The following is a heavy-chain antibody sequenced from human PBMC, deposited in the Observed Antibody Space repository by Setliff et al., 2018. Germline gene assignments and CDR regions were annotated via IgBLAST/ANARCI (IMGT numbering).Heavy chain of an antibody. J-gene: IGHJ4*02. V-gene: IGHV4-38-2*01. CDR2: IYHSGST. Sequence: SETLSLTCAVSGYSISTGYYWGWIRQPPGKGLEWIGSIYHSGSTYYNPSLKSRVTISVDTSKNQFSLKLNSVTAADMAVYYCAGGRRYDYGWDFDYWGQGTLVTVSS. CDR1: GYSISTGYY. CDR3: AGGRRYDYGWDFDY. D-gene: IGHD4-17*01.